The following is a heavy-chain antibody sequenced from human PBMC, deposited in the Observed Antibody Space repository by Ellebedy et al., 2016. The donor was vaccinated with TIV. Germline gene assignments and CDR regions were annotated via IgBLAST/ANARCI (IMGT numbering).Heavy chain of an antibody. CDR3: ARGEVTLYYYGMDV. V-gene: IGHV4-59*01. CDR2: IYYSGST. CDR1: GGSISSYY. J-gene: IGHJ6*02. Sequence: MPSETLSLTCTVSGGSISSYYWSWIRQPPGKGLEWIGYIYYSGSTNYNPSLTSRVTITVDTSKNQFSLKLSSVTAADPAVYYCARGEVTLYYYGMDVWGQGTTVTVSS.